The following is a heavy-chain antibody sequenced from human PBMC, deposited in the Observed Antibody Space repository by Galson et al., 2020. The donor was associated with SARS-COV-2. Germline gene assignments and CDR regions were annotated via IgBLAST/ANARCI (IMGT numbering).Heavy chain of an antibody. CDR3: AREPGATRGAFDI. V-gene: IGHV3-21*04. CDR2: ISSSSSYI. CDR1: GFTFSSYS. D-gene: IGHD1-26*01. J-gene: IGHJ3*02. Sequence: GESLKISCAASGFTFSSYSMNWVHQAPGKGLEWVSSISSSSSYIYYADSVKGRFTISRDNAKNSLYLQMNSLRSEDMAVYYCAREPGATRGAFDIWGQGTMVTVSS.